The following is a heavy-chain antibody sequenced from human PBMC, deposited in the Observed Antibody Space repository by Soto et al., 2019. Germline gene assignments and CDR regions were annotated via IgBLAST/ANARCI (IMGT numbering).Heavy chain of an antibody. CDR2: ISGSGGST. CDR3: AKDGFITMVRGVIIQSSNWFDP. Sequence: GWSLRLSCAASGFTFSSYAMSWVRQAPGKGLEWVSAISGSGGSTYYADSVKGRFTISRDNSKNTLYLQMNSLRAEDTAVYYCAKDGFITMVRGVIIQSSNWFDPWGQGTLVTVSS. V-gene: IGHV3-23*01. D-gene: IGHD3-10*01. CDR1: GFTFSSYA. J-gene: IGHJ5*02.